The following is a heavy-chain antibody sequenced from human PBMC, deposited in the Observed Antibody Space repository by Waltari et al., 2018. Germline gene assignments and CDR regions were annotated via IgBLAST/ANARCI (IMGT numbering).Heavy chain of an antibody. V-gene: IGHV3-23*01. CDR2: TSGDGENT. Sequence: EVQLLESGGGLVQPGGSLRLSCVASGFTFGNFAMTWVRQIPGKGLQGLATTSGDGENTFYSDAVKGRFTSSRDNSKNTVYLQMNSLTAEDTAIYYCTKGRAMTGNSYFDYWGQGALVTVSS. D-gene: IGHD3-9*01. CDR1: GFTFGNFA. CDR3: TKGRAMTGNSYFDY. J-gene: IGHJ4*02.